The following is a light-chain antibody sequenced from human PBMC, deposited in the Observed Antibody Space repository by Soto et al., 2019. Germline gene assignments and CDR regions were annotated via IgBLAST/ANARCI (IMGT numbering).Light chain of an antibody. CDR1: QSVSSY. CDR2: DAS. Sequence: EIVLTQSPATLSLSPGERATLSCRDSQSVSSYLAWYQQKPGQAPRLLIYDASNRATGIPARFSGSGSGTDFTLTISSLEPEDFAVYYCQQRSNWLGITFGQGTRLEIK. J-gene: IGKJ5*01. V-gene: IGKV3-11*01. CDR3: QQRSNWLGIT.